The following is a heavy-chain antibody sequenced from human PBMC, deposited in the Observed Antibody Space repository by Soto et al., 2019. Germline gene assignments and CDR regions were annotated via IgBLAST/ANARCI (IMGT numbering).Heavy chain of an antibody. D-gene: IGHD2-2*01. V-gene: IGHV4-4*02. CDR3: ARDPPLPAAMVD. CDR1: GGSISSSNW. Sequence: QVQLQESGPGLVKPSGTLSLTCAVSGGSISSSNWWSWVRQPPGKGLEWIGEIYHSGSTNYNPSPKSRVTISVDKSKNQFSLQLRSVTAADTALYYCARDPPLPAAMVDWGQGTLVTVSS. CDR2: IYHSGST. J-gene: IGHJ4*02.